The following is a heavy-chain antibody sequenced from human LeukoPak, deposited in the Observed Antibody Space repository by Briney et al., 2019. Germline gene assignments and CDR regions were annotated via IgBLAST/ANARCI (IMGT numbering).Heavy chain of an antibody. Sequence: SETLSLTCTVSGVSMSAYYWSWVRQSPEKGLEWIGCINTKGETSYSPSLKSRVTISGDTSKSQFSLRLPSVTAAYTAVYYCGTSDGDKFAPFGHWGQVAPVTVAS. CDR1: GVSMSAYY. CDR3: GTSDGDKFAPFGH. J-gene: IGHJ4*02. CDR2: INTKGET. V-gene: IGHV4-4*09. D-gene: IGHD4-23*01.